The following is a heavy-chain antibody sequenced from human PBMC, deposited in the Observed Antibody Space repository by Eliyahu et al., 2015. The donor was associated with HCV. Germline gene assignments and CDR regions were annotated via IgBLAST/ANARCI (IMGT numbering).Heavy chain of an antibody. CDR2: VIPIFGTA. V-gene: IGHV1-69*06. CDR1: GGAFNNFA. D-gene: IGHD3-22*01. Sequence: QVHLVQSGAEVKKPGSSVKVSCKTSGGAFNNFAISWVRQAPGQGLEWMGKVIPIFGTANYAQKFQGRLTIMADKSTSTVYMELSSLRSEDTAIYYCSRDQRDYYDSSGYPFAYWGQGTLVIVSS. CDR3: SRDQRDYYDSSGYPFAY. J-gene: IGHJ4*02.